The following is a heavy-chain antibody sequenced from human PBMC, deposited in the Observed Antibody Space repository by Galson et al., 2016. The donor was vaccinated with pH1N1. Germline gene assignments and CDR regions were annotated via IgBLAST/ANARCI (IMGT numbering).Heavy chain of an antibody. CDR2: ISGSGSGT. J-gene: IGHJ4*02. CDR3: AKGAAVTTRPRIDY. Sequence: SLRLSCAASGFTFGAFAMTWVRQAPGKGLEWVSIISGSGSGTYYADSVKGRFTVSRDNSKNTLFLQMNSLRAVGTALYYCAKGAAVTTRPRIDYWGQGILVTVSS. CDR1: GFTFGAFA. V-gene: IGHV3-23*01. D-gene: IGHD4-17*01.